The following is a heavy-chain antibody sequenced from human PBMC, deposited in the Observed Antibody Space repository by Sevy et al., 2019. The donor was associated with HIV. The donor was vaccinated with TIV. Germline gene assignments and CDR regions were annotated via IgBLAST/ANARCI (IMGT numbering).Heavy chain of an antibody. J-gene: IGHJ5*02. D-gene: IGHD1-26*01. Sequence: ASVKVSCKASGYTFSSYGISWVRQAPGQGLEWMGWIGAYNGNIKYSLKFQGRVTMTTDTSTSTVYMELRSLRSVDTAVYYCARCLGGLRPWEYNWFDPWGQGTLVTVSS. CDR2: IGAYNGNI. CDR3: ARCLGGLRPWEYNWFDP. V-gene: IGHV1-18*01. CDR1: GYTFSSYG.